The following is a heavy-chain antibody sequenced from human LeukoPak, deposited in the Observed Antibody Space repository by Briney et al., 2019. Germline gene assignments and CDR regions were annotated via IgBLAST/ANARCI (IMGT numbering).Heavy chain of an antibody. Sequence: GGSLRLSCAASGFTFSSYAMSWVRQAPGKGLEWVAHINKDGSEIYYVDSVKGRFTISRDNAKSSLSLQMNSLRVEDTAVYYCARDKVTYWGQGILVTVSS. CDR3: ARDKVTY. CDR2: INKDGSEI. CDR1: GFTFSSYA. J-gene: IGHJ4*02. V-gene: IGHV3-7*01.